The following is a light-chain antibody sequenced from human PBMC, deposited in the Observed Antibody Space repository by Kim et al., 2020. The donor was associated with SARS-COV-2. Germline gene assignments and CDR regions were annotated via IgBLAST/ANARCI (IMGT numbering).Light chain of an antibody. V-gene: IGKV3-20*01. J-gene: IGKJ4*01. CDR3: QQYDGLPT. CDR1: QSVDTNY. CDR2: GAS. Sequence: SLSPGESATLSCRASQSVDTNYLAWYQQKPGQAPRLLIYGASSRATDIPNRFSGSGSGTDFTLTISRLEPEDFAVYYCQQYDGLPTFGGGTKVDIK.